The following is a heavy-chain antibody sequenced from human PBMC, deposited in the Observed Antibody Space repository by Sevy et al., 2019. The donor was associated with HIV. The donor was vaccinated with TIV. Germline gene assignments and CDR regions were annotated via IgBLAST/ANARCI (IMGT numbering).Heavy chain of an antibody. J-gene: IGHJ6*02. CDR2: ILYDGSNK. Sequence: GSLRLSCAASGFTFSSYGMHWVRQAPGKGLEWVSVILYDGSNKYYAESVKGRFTISRDNSKNTLFLQMNSLRAEDTAVYFCARGLAALPGYYYGMDVWGQGTTVTVSS. CDR1: GFTFSSYG. CDR3: ARGLAALPGYYYGMDV. V-gene: IGHV3-30*03. D-gene: IGHD6-6*01.